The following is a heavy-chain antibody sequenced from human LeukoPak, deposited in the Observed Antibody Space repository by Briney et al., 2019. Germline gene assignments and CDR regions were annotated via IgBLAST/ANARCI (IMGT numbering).Heavy chain of an antibody. CDR1: GGSISSSSYY. J-gene: IGHJ5*02. CDR3: VSAKFLVRGVSWFDP. D-gene: IGHD3-10*01. V-gene: IGHV4-39*07. CDR2: MYYSGST. Sequence: SETLSLTCTVSGGSISSSSYYWGWIRQPPGKGLEWIGSMYYSGSTDYNPSPKGRVTISVDTSKNQFSLKLSSVPAADTAVYYCVSAKFLVRGVSWFDPWGQGTLVTVSS.